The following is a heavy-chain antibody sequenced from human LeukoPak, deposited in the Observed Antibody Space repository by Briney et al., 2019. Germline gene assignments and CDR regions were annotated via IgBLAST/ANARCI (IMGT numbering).Heavy chain of an antibody. Sequence: GASVKVSCKASGYTLTGYYMHWVRQAPGQGLEWMGRINPNSGGTNYAQKFQGRVTMTRDTSISTAYMELSSLRSDDTAVYYCATQRNDYGDYFDYWGQGTLVTVSS. CDR3: ATQRNDYGDYFDY. J-gene: IGHJ4*02. D-gene: IGHD4-17*01. CDR1: GYTLTGYY. V-gene: IGHV1-2*06. CDR2: INPNSGGT.